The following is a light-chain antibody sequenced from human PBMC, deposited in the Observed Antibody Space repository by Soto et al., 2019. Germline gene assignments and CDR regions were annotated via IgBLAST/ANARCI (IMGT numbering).Light chain of an antibody. V-gene: IGKV2-28*01. Sequence: ESVMPQSPLSLSVTPGEPASISCRSCQSLLHSNGYKYLDWYLQKPGQSPQLLIYLGSFRAAGVPDRFSGSGSGTDFTLKISRVEAADVGVYYCMQALQTPSFGGWTKVEIK. CDR1: QSLLHSNGYKY. CDR3: MQALQTPS. J-gene: IGKJ4*01. CDR2: LGS.